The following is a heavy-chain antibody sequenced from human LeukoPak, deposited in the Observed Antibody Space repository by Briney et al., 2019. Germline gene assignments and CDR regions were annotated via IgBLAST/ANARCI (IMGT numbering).Heavy chain of an antibody. CDR1: GGSISSYY. CDR2: IYYSGST. Sequence: PSETLSLTCTVSGGSISSYYRSWIRQPPGKGLEWIGYIYYSGSTNYNPSLKSRVTISVDTSKNQFSLKLSSVTAADTAVYYCARLGTTGNDYWGQGTLVTVSS. CDR3: ARLGTTGNDY. V-gene: IGHV4-59*01. D-gene: IGHD2/OR15-2a*01. J-gene: IGHJ4*02.